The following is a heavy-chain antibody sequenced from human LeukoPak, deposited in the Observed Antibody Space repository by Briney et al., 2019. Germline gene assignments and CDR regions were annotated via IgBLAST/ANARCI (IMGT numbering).Heavy chain of an antibody. CDR2: INHSGIT. V-gene: IGHV4-34*01. Sequence: SETLSLTCAVYGGSFSGYYWSWIRQPPGKGLEWIGEINHSGITNYNPSLKSRVTISSDTSKNQFSLQLSSVTAADTAVYCCARGDYTTSAPRLDPWGQGTLVTVSS. CDR3: ARGDYTTSAPRLDP. D-gene: IGHD1-26*01. J-gene: IGHJ5*02. CDR1: GGSFSGYY.